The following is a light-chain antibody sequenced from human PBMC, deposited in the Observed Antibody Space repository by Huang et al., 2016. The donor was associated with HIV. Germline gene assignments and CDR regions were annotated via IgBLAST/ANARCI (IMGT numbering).Light chain of an antibody. V-gene: IGKV1-8*01. CDR2: SAS. CDR3: QQYYVYPWT. J-gene: IGKJ1*01. CDR1: QDVSDF. Sequence: AIRITQSPSSLSASTGDRVTITCRTSQDVSDFLAWYKQKPGRAPNLVLYSASTLQGGVPSRFSGNGSATDFSLTINCLQSEDFATYYCQQYYVYPWTFGQGTKVEI.